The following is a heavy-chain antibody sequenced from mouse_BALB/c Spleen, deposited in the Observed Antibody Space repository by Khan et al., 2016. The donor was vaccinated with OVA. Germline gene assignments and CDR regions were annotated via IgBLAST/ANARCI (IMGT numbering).Heavy chain of an antibody. CDR1: GYAFTSYY. V-gene: IGHV1S135*01. J-gene: IGHJ3*01. CDR3: TRHGYVAWFTY. Sequence: EVQLQQSGPELMKPGASVEISCKASGYAFTSYYIHWVMQSHGTSLEWIGYIDPFSGGTTYNQKFKGKATLTVDKSSSTAYIHLTTLTSEDSAVYYCTRHGYVAWFTYWGQGTLVTVSA. D-gene: IGHD2-2*01. CDR2: IDPFSGGT.